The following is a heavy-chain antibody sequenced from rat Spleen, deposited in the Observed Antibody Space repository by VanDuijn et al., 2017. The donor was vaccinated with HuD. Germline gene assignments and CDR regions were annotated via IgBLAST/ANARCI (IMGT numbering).Heavy chain of an antibody. Sequence: QVHLKESGPGLVQPSQTLFLKCAVSGFSLISNSVHWVRQPPGKGLEWMGAIWSSGITDYDSTLKSRLSISRDTSKNQVFLKMNSLQTDDTVIYFCARSYGGYTSNWFPYWGQGTLVTVSS. D-gene: IGHD1-11*01. CDR2: IWSSGIT. CDR3: ARSYGGYTSNWFPY. V-gene: IGHV2-1*01. CDR1: GFSLISNS. J-gene: IGHJ3*01.